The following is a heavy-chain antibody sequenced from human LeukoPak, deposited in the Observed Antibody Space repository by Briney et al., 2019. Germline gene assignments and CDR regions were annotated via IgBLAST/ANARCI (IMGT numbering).Heavy chain of an antibody. CDR2: IIPIFGTA. Sequence: SVKVSCKASGGTFSSYAISWVRQAPGQGLEWMGGIIPIFGTANYAQKFQGRVTITADESTSTAYMELSSLRSEDTAVYYCARQANSRRGAFDIWGQGTMVTVSS. J-gene: IGHJ3*02. V-gene: IGHV1-69*01. CDR1: GGTFSSYA. D-gene: IGHD4/OR15-4a*01. CDR3: ARQANSRRGAFDI.